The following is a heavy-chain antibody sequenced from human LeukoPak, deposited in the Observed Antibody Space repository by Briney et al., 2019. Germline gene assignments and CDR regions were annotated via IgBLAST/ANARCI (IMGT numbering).Heavy chain of an antibody. CDR1: GDSVSSNSAA. V-gene: IGHV6-1*01. CDR2: TYYWYKRYN. D-gene: IGHD6-19*01. CDR3: AREAIAVAGTVLN. J-gene: IGHJ4*02. Sequence: SHTLSLTCALSGDSVSSNSAAWNWIRQSPSRVLEWLGRTYYWYKRYNDYAVSVKSRITINPDTSKNQLSLQLNSVTPEDTAVYYCAREAIAVAGTVLNCGQGTLVTVSS.